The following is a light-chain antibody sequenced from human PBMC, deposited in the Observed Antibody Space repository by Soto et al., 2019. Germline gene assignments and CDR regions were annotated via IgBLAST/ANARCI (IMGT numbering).Light chain of an antibody. CDR3: QQYNSFWT. V-gene: IGKV1-5*01. Sequence: QMTNSPSSLSASIGYRVTSTCRSSHSIIRWLAWYQHKPGKAPKLLIFDVSSLQSGVPSRFSGSGSGTDFTLTITSLQPDDVATYYCQQYNSFWTFGQGTTVDIK. J-gene: IGKJ1*01. CDR2: DVS. CDR1: HSIIRW.